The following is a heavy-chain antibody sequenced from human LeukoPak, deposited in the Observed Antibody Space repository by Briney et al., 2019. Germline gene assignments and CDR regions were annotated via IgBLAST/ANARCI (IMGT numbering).Heavy chain of an antibody. CDR1: GFTVDSKY. CDR2: IYTGGST. D-gene: IGHD3-10*01. V-gene: IGHV3-66*02. J-gene: IGHJ6*02. Sequence: GVSLRLSCAASGFTVDSKYMSWVRQAPGKGLEWVSLIYTGGSTYYADSVRGRFTISRDNSKNTLYLQMNSLRPEDTAVYYCARGFGKAVANVFGGYTMDVWGQGTTVTVSS. CDR3: ARGFGKAVANVFGGYTMDV.